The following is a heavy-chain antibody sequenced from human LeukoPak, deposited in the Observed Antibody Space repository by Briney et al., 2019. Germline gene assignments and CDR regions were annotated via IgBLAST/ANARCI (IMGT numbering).Heavy chain of an antibody. CDR1: GYTFTSYY. CDR2: INPSGGST. Sequence: ASVTVSCKASGYTFTSYYMHWVRQAPGQGLEWMGIINPSGGSTSYAQKLQGRVTMTRDLSTSTVYMEPSRLRSDDTAVYYCAREWRHHVLLWFGGGPGSWGSYYFDYWGQGTLVTVSS. J-gene: IGHJ4*02. CDR3: AREWRHHVLLWFGGGPGSWGSYYFDY. V-gene: IGHV1-46*01. D-gene: IGHD3-10*01.